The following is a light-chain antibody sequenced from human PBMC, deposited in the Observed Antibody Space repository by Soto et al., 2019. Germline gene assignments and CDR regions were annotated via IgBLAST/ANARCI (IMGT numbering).Light chain of an antibody. CDR1: SRDVGAYNY. V-gene: IGLV2-8*01. CDR2: EVS. CDR3: SSWISSVPYV. Sequence: QSALTQPPSASGSPGQSVTISCTGTSRDVGAYNYVSWYQQRPGKAPKLIIYEVSNRPSGVPDRFSASKSGNTASLTVSGLQAEDEADYYCSSWISSVPYVFGSGTKVTVL. J-gene: IGLJ1*01.